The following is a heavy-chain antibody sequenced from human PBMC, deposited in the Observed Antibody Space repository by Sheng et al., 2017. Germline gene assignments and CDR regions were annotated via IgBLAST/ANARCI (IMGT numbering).Heavy chain of an antibody. Sequence: QVQLQESGPGLVKPSQTLSLTCTVSGGSISSGSYYWSWIRQPAGKGLEWIGHIYTSGSTNYNPSLKSRVTISVDTSKNQFSLKLSSVTAADTAVYYCARAESRDGYNRWGQGTLVTVSS. D-gene: IGHD5-12*01. CDR2: IYTSGST. CDR1: GGSISSGSYY. CDR3: ARAESRDGYNR. J-gene: IGHJ4*02. V-gene: IGHV4-61*09.